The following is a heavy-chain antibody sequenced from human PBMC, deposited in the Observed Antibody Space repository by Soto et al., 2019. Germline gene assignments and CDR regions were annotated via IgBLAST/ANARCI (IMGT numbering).Heavy chain of an antibody. D-gene: IGHD3-10*01. J-gene: IGHJ6*02. Sequence: GGSLRLSCAASGFTFSSYGMHWVRQAPGKGLEWVAIISYDGSNKYYADSVKGRFTISRDNSKNTLYLQMNSLRAEDTAVYYCAKVHGAGLHYYYGMDVWGQGTTVTVSS. CDR2: ISYDGSNK. CDR3: AKVHGAGLHYYYGMDV. V-gene: IGHV3-30*18. CDR1: GFTFSSYG.